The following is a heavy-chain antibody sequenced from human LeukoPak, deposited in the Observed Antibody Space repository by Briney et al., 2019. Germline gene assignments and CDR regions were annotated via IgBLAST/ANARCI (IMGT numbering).Heavy chain of an antibody. Sequence: GGSLRLSCAASGFTFSSYGMHWVRQAPGKGLEGVALIWYDGSNKYYADSVKGRFTISRDNSKNTMDLQMNSLRPEDMAVYYCGRRAVRRAEIDYWGQGTLVTVSS. D-gene: IGHD3-10*01. CDR1: GFTFSSYG. CDR2: IWYDGSNK. J-gene: IGHJ4*02. CDR3: GRRAVRRAEIDY. V-gene: IGHV3-33*01.